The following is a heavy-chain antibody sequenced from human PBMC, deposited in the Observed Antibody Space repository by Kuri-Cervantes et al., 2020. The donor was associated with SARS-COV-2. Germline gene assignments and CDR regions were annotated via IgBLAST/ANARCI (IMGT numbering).Heavy chain of an antibody. D-gene: IGHD3-10*02. Sequence: SGPTLVKPTQTLTLTCTFSGFSLSTSGMRVSWIRQPPGKALEWLARIDWDDDKFYITSLKTRLTISRDTSTNQVVLTLTNVDPVDTATYYCARTPVRDPNAFDIWGQGKMVTVSS. J-gene: IGHJ3*02. V-gene: IGHV2-70*04. CDR2: IDWDDDK. CDR3: ARTPVRDPNAFDI. CDR1: GFSLSTSGMR.